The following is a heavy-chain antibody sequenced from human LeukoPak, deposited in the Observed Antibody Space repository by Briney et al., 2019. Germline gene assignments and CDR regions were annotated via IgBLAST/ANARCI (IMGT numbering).Heavy chain of an antibody. CDR1: GGSFSGYY. V-gene: IGHV4-59*01. D-gene: IGHD2-15*01. Sequence: SETLSLTCAVYGGSFSGYYWSWIRQPPGKGLEWIGYIYYSGSTNYNPSLKSRVTISVDTSKNQFSLKLSSVTAADTAVYYCARILYSYMDVWGKGTTVTVSS. CDR2: IYYSGST. CDR3: ARILYSYMDV. J-gene: IGHJ6*03.